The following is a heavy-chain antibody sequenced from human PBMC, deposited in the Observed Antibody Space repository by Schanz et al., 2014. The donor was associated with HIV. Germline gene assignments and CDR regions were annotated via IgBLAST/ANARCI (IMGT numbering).Heavy chain of an antibody. Sequence: QVQLVQSGAEVKKPGASVKLSCKASGYTFTSYYVHWVRQAPGQGLEWMGSINPISDYTSYAQKFQGRVTMSMDTSISTAYMEVRSLRSDDTALYFCARDLVDSSTWYDAFDIWGQGTKVTVSS. J-gene: IGHJ3*02. CDR1: GYTFTSYY. V-gene: IGHV1-2*02. D-gene: IGHD6-13*01. CDR2: INPISDYT. CDR3: ARDLVDSSTWYDAFDI.